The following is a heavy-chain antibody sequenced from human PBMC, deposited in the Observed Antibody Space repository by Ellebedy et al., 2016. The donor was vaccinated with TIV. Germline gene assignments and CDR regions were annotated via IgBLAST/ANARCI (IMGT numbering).Heavy chain of an antibody. J-gene: IGHJ2*01. V-gene: IGHV3-23*01. D-gene: IGHD3-10*01. CDR1: GFTFRFYD. CDR3: AKDPYYGSGYFDL. CDR2: ISGRGIMT. Sequence: GGSLRLSXAASGFTFRFYDMNWVRQAPGKGLEWVSSISGRGIMTYYEDSVKGRFTISRDNSNNSLYLQMNNLRAEDTAIYYCAKDPYYGSGYFDLWGRGSLVTVSS.